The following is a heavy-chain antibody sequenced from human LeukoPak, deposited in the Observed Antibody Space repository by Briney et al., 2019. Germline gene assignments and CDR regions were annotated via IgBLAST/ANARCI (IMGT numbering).Heavy chain of an antibody. CDR1: GFTVSTKY. V-gene: IGHV3-66*01. CDR3: ARERDTSGYYLAY. CDR2: IYSGGST. Sequence: GGSLRLSCAVSGFTVSTKYMSWVRQAPGKGLEWVSVIYSGGSTYYADSVKGRFTISRDSSENTLYLQMNSLRVEDTAVYYRARERDTSGYYLAYWGQGTLVTVSS. J-gene: IGHJ4*02. D-gene: IGHD3-22*01.